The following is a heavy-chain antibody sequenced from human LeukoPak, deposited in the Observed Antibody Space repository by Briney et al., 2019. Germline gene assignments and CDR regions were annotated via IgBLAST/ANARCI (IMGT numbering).Heavy chain of an antibody. D-gene: IGHD3-16*01. Sequence: GASVKVSCKASGYTFTGYYMHWVRQAPGQGLEWMGWINPNSGGTNYAQKFQGRVTMTRDTSISTAYMELSRLRSDDTAVYYCARGRIGGPKAPFDYWGQGTLVTVSS. CDR1: GYTFTGYY. J-gene: IGHJ4*02. CDR3: ARGRIGGPKAPFDY. CDR2: INPNSGGT. V-gene: IGHV1-2*02.